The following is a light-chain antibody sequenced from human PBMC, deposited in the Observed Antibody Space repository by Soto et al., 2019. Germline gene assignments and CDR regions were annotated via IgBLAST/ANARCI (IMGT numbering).Light chain of an antibody. CDR1: QGISSY. CDR3: QPLNSYPRT. CDR2: DAS. V-gene: IGKV1-9*01. Sequence: DIQLTQSPSFLSASVGDRVTITCRASQGISSYLAWYQQKSGRAPRLLIYDASTLQSGVPSRFSGSGSGTEFTLIISSLQPEDFATYYCQPLNSYPRTFGQGTKVEIK. J-gene: IGKJ1*01.